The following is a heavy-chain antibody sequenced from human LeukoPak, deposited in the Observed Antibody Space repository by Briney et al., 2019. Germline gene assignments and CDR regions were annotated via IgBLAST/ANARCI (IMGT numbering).Heavy chain of an antibody. V-gene: IGHV3-48*03. J-gene: IGHJ4*02. Sequence: GGSLRLSCAASGFTFSDYEINWVRQAPGKGLEWVSCISTSGSTTYYADSVRGRFTISRDNAKNSLFLQMNTLTAEDTAVYYCARGALHVFDYWGQGTPVTVSS. D-gene: IGHD3-10*02. CDR1: GFTFSDYE. CDR2: ISTSGSTT. CDR3: ARGALHVFDY.